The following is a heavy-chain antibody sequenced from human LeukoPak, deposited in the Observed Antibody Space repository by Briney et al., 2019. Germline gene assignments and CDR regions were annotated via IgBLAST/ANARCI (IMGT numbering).Heavy chain of an antibody. D-gene: IGHD6-13*01. V-gene: IGHV3-23*01. CDR1: RFTFSNYA. CDR3: AKASGYSSSWYVY. J-gene: IGHJ4*02. Sequence: GGSLRLSCAASRFTFSNYAMGWVRQGPGKGLEWVSAITGSGDYTDYADSVKGRFTISRDNSKNTAYLQMNSLRAEDTAVYYCAKASGYSSSWYVYWGQGTLVTVSS. CDR2: ITGSGDYT.